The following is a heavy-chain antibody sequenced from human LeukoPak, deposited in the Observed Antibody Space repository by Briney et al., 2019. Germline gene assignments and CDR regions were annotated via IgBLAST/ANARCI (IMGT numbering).Heavy chain of an antibody. V-gene: IGHV3-48*04. CDR3: ARAGSHRNSGYDY. CDR2: ISTSSTTT. Sequence: GGSLRLSCSASGFTLSTYYMNWVRQAPGKGLEWVSYISTSSTTTYNADSVEGRFTISRDNAKNSLYLQMNSLRAEDTAVYYCARAGSHRNSGYDYWGQGTLVTVSS. J-gene: IGHJ4*02. D-gene: IGHD5-12*01. CDR1: GFTLSTYY.